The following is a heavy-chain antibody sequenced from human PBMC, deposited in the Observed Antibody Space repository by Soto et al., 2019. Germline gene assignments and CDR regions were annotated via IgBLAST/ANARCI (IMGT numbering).Heavy chain of an antibody. J-gene: IGHJ3*02. V-gene: IGHV4-34*01. CDR3: ARGPYSKDAFDI. Sequence: SETLSLTCAVYGGSFSGYYWSWIRQPPGKGLEWIGEINHSGSTNYNPSLKSRVTISVDTSKNQFSLKLSSVTAADTAVYYFARGPYSKDAFDIWGQGTMVTVSS. D-gene: IGHD4-4*01. CDR2: INHSGST. CDR1: GGSFSGYY.